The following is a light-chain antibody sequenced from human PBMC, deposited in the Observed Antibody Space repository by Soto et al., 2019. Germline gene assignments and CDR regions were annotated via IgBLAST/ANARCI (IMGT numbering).Light chain of an antibody. CDR3: HKYSVPPLP. CDR1: QSLLYSPDNKNY. V-gene: IGKV4-1*01. CDR2: WAS. J-gene: IGKJ4*01. Sequence: DVVVTQSPVSLAVSLGERATINCKSSQSLLYSPDNKNYLAWYQQKQGQPPKLLIYWASTRASGVPARFNGSGSGKDFPLPIPALRADDVALYYCHKYSVPPLPFGGG.